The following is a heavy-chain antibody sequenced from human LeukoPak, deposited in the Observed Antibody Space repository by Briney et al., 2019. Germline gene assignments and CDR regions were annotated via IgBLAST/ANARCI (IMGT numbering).Heavy chain of an antibody. Sequence: NSGGSLRLSCAASGFTFSSYSMNWVRQAPGKGLEWVSSISSSSSYIYYADSVKGRFTISRDNAKNSLYLQMNSLRAEDTAVYYCARAGSSGWSSLYYFDYWGQGTLVTVSS. CDR1: GFTFSSYS. D-gene: IGHD6-19*01. V-gene: IGHV3-21*01. CDR2: ISSSSSYI. J-gene: IGHJ4*02. CDR3: ARAGSSGWSSLYYFDY.